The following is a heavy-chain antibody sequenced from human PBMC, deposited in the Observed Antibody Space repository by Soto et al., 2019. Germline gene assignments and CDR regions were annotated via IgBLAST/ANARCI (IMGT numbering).Heavy chain of an antibody. D-gene: IGHD2-2*01. CDR2: IIPIFGTA. Sequence: QVQLVQSGAEVKKPGSSVKVSCKASGGTFSSYAISWVRQAPGQGLEWMGGIIPIFGTANYAQKFQGSVTITADESTSTAYMELSSLRSEDTAVYYCARERLVVPAAGIYYYYGMDVWGQGTTVTVSS. CDR1: GGTFSSYA. J-gene: IGHJ6*02. CDR3: ARERLVVPAAGIYYYYGMDV. V-gene: IGHV1-69*01.